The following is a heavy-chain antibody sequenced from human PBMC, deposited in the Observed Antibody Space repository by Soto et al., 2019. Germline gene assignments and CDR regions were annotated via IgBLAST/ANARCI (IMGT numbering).Heavy chain of an antibody. CDR1: GFSLSTSGVG. J-gene: IGHJ4*02. V-gene: IGHV2-5*02. D-gene: IGHD2-15*01. CDR2: IYWDDDK. Sequence: QITLKESGPTLVKPTQTLTLTCTFSGFSLSTSGVGVGWIRQPPGKALEWLALIYWDDDKRYSPSLKGRLTITKDTSKNQVVLTMTTMDPVDTATYYCARYSAGFDYWGQGTLVTVSS. CDR3: ARYSAGFDY.